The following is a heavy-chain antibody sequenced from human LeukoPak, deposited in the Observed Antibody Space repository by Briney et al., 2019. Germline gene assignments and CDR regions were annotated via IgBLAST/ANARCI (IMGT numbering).Heavy chain of an antibody. CDR1: GYTFTSYD. Sequence: ASVKVSCKASGYTFTSYDINWVRQAPGQGLEWMGWMNPNSGNTGYAQKFQGRVTMTRNTSISTAYMELSSLRSEDTAVYYCARGQYYYDSSGYYYGDDYWGQGTLVTVSS. V-gene: IGHV1-8*01. CDR2: MNPNSGNT. D-gene: IGHD3-22*01. CDR3: ARGQYYYDSSGYYYGDDY. J-gene: IGHJ4*02.